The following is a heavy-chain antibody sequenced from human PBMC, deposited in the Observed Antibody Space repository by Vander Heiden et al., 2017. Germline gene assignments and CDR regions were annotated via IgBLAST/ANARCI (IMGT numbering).Heavy chain of an antibody. V-gene: IGHV3-33*01. J-gene: IGHJ4*02. CDR2: IWYDGSNK. D-gene: IGHD4-17*01. Sequence: EWVAVIWYDGSNKYYADSVKGRFTISRDNSKNTLYLQMNSLRAEDTAVYYCARWSGDYEARAFDYWGQGTLVTVSS. CDR3: ARWSGDYEARAFDY.